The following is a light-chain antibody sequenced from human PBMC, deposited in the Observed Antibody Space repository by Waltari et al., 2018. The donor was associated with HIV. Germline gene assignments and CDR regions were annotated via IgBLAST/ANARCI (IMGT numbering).Light chain of an antibody. CDR3: GTWDSSLNTPV. CDR2: DNK. V-gene: IGLV1-51*01. J-gene: IGLJ2*01. Sequence: QPVLTQPPSVSAAPGRSVTITCSGSTPTIETNYVSWYQQIPGTAPKLLIYDNKKRPSGIPERFSGSKSATSATLGITGLQTGDEAEYFCGTWDSSLNTPVFGGGSRLTVL. CDR1: TPTIETNY.